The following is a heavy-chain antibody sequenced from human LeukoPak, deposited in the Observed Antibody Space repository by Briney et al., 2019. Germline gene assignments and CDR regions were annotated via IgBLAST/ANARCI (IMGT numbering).Heavy chain of an antibody. CDR2: ISGSDGNT. Sequence: PGGSLRLSCAASGFTFSGYAMSWVRQAPGKGLEWVSGISGSDGNTHYADSVKGRFTISRDNAKNSLYLQMNSLRAEDTAVYYCAELGITMIGGVWGKGTTVTISS. CDR3: AELGITMIGGV. J-gene: IGHJ6*04. V-gene: IGHV3-23*01. D-gene: IGHD3-10*02. CDR1: GFTFSGYA.